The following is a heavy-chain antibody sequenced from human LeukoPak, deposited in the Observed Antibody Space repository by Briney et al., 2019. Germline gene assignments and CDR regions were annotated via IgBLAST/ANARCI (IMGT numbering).Heavy chain of an antibody. V-gene: IGHV1-69*13. CDR2: IIPIFGTA. J-gene: IGHJ4*02. Sequence: GASVKLSCKASGGTFSSYAISWVRQAPGQGLEWMGGIIPIFGTANYAQKFQGRVTITADESTSTAYMELSSLRSEDTAVYYCARDGKAAAGGFDYWGQGTLVTVSS. D-gene: IGHD6-13*01. CDR3: ARDGKAAAGGFDY. CDR1: GGTFSSYA.